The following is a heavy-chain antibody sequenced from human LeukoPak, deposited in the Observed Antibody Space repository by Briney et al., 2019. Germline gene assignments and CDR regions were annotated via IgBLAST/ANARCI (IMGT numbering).Heavy chain of an antibody. CDR2: IGSSGRTI. Sequence: PGGSLRLSCAASGFALSDYEMNWVRQAPGKGLEWVSNIGSSGRTIFYADSVKGRFSISRDNGKNSLYLQMNSLRVEDTAIYYCASRRDYWGQGTLVTVSS. J-gene: IGHJ4*02. CDR3: ASRRDY. CDR1: GFALSDYE. V-gene: IGHV3-48*03.